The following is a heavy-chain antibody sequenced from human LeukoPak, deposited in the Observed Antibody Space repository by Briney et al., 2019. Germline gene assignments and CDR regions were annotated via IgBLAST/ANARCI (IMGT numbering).Heavy chain of an antibody. V-gene: IGHV1-18*01. CDR2: ISAYNGNT. J-gene: IGHJ3*02. D-gene: IGHD6-6*01. CDR1: GYTFISFC. CDR3: ARDSRYSHSSGAFDI. Sequence: ASVKVSCKASGYTFISFCIAGVRQAPGKGREGVGWISAYNGNTNSAQNLQGRVTMTTDTSTSTAYMELRSLRSHDTAVYYCARDSRYSHSSGAFDIWGHGTVVTVSS.